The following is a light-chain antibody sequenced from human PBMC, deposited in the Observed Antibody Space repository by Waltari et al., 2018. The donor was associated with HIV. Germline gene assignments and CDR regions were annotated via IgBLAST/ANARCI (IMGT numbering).Light chain of an antibody. J-gene: IGLJ3*02. CDR1: SSHIGSNA. CDR2: RNN. Sequence: QSVLTQPPSASGTPGQRVTISCSGSSSHIGSNAVNWYKQVPGTAPKLLIYRNNQRPSGVPARFSGSKSGTSASLAISGLQSEDEANYYCAAWDDSLNGPLFGGGTKLTVL. CDR3: AAWDDSLNGPL. V-gene: IGLV1-44*01.